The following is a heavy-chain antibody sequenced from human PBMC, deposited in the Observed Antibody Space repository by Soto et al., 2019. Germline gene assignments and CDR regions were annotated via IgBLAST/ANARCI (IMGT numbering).Heavy chain of an antibody. J-gene: IGHJ4*02. Sequence: GGSLRLSCAASGFTFDDYGMSWVRQAPGKGLEWVSGINWNGGSTGYADSVKGRFTISRDNAKNSLYLQMNSLRAEDTALYHCARVLLGGATVVTIDYWGQGTLVTVSS. V-gene: IGHV3-20*01. D-gene: IGHD1-26*01. CDR1: GFTFDDYG. CDR2: INWNGGST. CDR3: ARVLLGGATVVTIDY.